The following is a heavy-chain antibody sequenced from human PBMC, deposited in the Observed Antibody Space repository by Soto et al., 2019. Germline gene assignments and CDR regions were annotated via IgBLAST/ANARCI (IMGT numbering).Heavy chain of an antibody. V-gene: IGHV4-28*01. Sequence: SETLSLTCAVSGYPISSSNWWGWIRQPPGKGLEWIGYIYYSGSTYYNPSLKSRVTISVDTSKNQFSLKLSSVTAADTAVYYCARRYGASFDYWGQGTLVNVSS. CDR1: GYPISSSNW. D-gene: IGHD4-17*01. CDR2: IYYSGST. CDR3: ARRYGASFDY. J-gene: IGHJ4*02.